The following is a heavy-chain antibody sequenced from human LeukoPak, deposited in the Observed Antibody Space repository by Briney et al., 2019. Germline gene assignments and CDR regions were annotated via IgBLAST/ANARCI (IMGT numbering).Heavy chain of an antibody. CDR3: ARDNSSSSCFDY. V-gene: IGHV1-2*02. CDR2: INPNSGGT. D-gene: IGHD6-6*01. J-gene: IGHJ4*02. Sequence: ASVKVSCKASGYTFTGYYMHWVRQAPGQGLEWMGWINPNSGGTNYAQKFQGRVTMTRDTSISTAYMELNRLRSDDTAVYYCARDNSSSSCFDYRGQGTLVTVSS. CDR1: GYTFTGYY.